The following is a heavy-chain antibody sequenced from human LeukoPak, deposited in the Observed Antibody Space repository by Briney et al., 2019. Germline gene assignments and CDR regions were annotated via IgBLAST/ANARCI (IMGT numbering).Heavy chain of an antibody. J-gene: IGHJ4*02. V-gene: IGHV3-11*04. CDR2: ISSSGSTV. CDR1: GFTFSDYY. CDR3: ARDRGYYVFDY. Sequence: GGSLGLSCAASGFTFSDYYMSWIRQAPGKGLEWVSYISSSGSTVYYADSVKGRFTISRDNAKNSLYLQMNSLRAEDTAVYYCARDRGYYVFDYWGQGTLVTVSS. D-gene: IGHD3-22*01.